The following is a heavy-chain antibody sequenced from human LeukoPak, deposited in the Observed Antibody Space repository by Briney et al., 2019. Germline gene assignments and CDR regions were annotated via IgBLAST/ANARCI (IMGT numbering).Heavy chain of an antibody. CDR1: GYTFTSYG. D-gene: IGHD2-15*01. V-gene: IGHV1-18*01. J-gene: IGHJ5*02. Sequence: GASVKVSCKASGYTFTSYGISWVRQAPGQGLEWMGWISAYNGNTNYAQKLQGRVTMISDTSTSTAYMELRSLRSDDTAVYYCARDFNGIDIVVVVAATNWFDPWGQGTLVTVSS. CDR3: ARDFNGIDIVVVVAATNWFDP. CDR2: ISAYNGNT.